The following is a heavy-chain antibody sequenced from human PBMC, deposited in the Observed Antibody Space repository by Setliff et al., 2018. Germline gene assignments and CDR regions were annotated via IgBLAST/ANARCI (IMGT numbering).Heavy chain of an antibody. CDR3: TTDRAGCYGTTCFNAFEI. Sequence: GVLRLSCAVSGFTFSYAWMHWVRQAPGKGLEWVGRIKSKTDGGSIDYAAPVKDRFTISRDDSKATLYLYMDSLKTEDTAVYYCTTDRAGCYGTTCFNAFEIWGHGTMVTVSS. V-gene: IGHV3-15*07. J-gene: IGHJ3*02. CDR2: IKSKTDGGSI. D-gene: IGHD2-2*01. CDR1: GFTFSYAW.